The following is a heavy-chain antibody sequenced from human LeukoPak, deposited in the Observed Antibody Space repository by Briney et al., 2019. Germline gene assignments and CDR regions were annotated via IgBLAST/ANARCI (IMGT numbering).Heavy chain of an antibody. J-gene: IGHJ4*02. Sequence: GGSLTLSCAASGFTVSNYGMSWVRQAPGKGLEWVSGFTGSDATTSYADSVKGRFTISRDNSKNTLYLQMNSLRAEDTAVYYCAKSTLNVLRGVIDYWGQGTLVTVSS. CDR3: AKSTLNVLRGVIDY. D-gene: IGHD3-10*01. CDR1: GFTVSNYG. CDR2: FTGSDATT. V-gene: IGHV3-23*01.